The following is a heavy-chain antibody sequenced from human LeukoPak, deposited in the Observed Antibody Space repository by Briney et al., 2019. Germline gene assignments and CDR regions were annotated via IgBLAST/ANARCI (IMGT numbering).Heavy chain of an antibody. CDR1: GFTFSSYW. D-gene: IGHD5-12*01. CDR2: INQDGSKK. Sequence: GGSLRLSCAASGFTFSSYWMSWVRQAPGKGLEWVANINQDGSKKYYVDSVRGRFTISRDDAKNSVYLQMNSLRAEDTAVYYCAKDEESGYDSLAFDYWGQGTLVTVSS. V-gene: IGHV3-7*03. CDR3: AKDEESGYDSLAFDY. J-gene: IGHJ4*02.